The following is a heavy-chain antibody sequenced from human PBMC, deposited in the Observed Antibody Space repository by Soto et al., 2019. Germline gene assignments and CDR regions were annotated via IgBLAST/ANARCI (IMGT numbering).Heavy chain of an antibody. V-gene: IGHV1-46*01. J-gene: IGHJ4*02. CDR1: GYTLTELS. D-gene: IGHD6-13*01. CDR3: ARDPTKYSSSWYPPLDY. Sequence: GASVKVSCKVSGYTLTELSMHWVRQAPGKGLEWMGIINPSGGSTSYAQKFQGRVTMTRDTSTSTVYMELSSLRSEDTAVYYCARDPTKYSSSWYPPLDYWGQGTLVTVSS. CDR2: INPSGGST.